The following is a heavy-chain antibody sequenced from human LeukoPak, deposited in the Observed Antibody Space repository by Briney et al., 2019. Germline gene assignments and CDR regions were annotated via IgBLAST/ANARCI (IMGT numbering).Heavy chain of an antibody. CDR2: ISSSSSYI. Sequence: GGSLRLSCAASGFTFSSYSMNWVRQAPGKGLEWVSSISSSSSYIYYADSVKGRFTISRDNAKNSLYLQMNSLRAEDTAVYYCARARMIGPRTYFDYWGQGTLVTVSS. J-gene: IGHJ4*02. V-gene: IGHV3-21*01. CDR3: ARARMIGPRTYFDY. D-gene: IGHD3-22*01. CDR1: GFTFSSYS.